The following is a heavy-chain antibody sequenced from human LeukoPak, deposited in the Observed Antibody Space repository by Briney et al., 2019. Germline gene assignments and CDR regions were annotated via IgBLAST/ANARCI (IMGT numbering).Heavy chain of an antibody. CDR3: ARGLGYY. V-gene: IGHV1-2*06. CDR1: GYTFTDYY. Sequence: ASVKVSCKASGYTFTDYYIQWVRQAPGQRLEWMGRIDPNSGGTDYAQKFQGRVTMTSDTSITTAYMEVSRLRSDDTAVYYCARGLGYYWGQGTPVTVSS. J-gene: IGHJ4*02. CDR2: IDPNSGGT.